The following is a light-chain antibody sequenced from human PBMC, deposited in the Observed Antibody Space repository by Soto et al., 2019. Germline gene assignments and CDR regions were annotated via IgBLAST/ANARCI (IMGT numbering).Light chain of an antibody. CDR3: QQRSNWPLT. V-gene: IGKV3-11*01. CDR1: QSVSSS. J-gene: IGKJ4*01. Sequence: EIVLTQSPATLSLSPGERATLSCRASQSVSSSLAWYQQRPGQAPRLLIYDASNRATGIPARFSGSGSGTDFTLTISSLEPEAFAVYYCQQRSNWPLTFGGGTKVEIK. CDR2: DAS.